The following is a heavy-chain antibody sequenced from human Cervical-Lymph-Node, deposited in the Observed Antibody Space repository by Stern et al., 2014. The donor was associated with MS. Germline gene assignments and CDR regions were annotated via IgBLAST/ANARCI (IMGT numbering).Heavy chain of an antibody. CDR2: ISYDGSNK. CDR1: GFTFSSYG. D-gene: IGHD1/OR15-1a*01. Sequence: VQLVESGGGVVQPGRSLRLSCAASGFTFSSYGLHWVRQAPGKGLEWVAVISYDGSNKYYADSVKGRFAISRDNSKNTLYLQMNSLRPEDTAVYYCARQQGYFDYWGQGTLVTVSS. J-gene: IGHJ4*02. V-gene: IGHV3-30*03. CDR3: ARQQGYFDY.